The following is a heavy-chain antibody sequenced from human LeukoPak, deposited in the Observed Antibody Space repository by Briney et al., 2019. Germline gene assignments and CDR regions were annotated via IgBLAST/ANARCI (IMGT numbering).Heavy chain of an antibody. Sequence: QAGGSLRLSCAASGFTFSNYVMTWVRQAPETGLQWVSTISGSGGSTYYADSVKGRFTISRDSSKNTLYLQMNSLRAEDTAVYYCAKGSSPDYSGSGRFDPWGQGTLVTVSS. V-gene: IGHV3-23*01. CDR3: AKGSSPDYSGSGRFDP. D-gene: IGHD3-10*01. CDR1: GFTFSNYV. CDR2: ISGSGGST. J-gene: IGHJ5*01.